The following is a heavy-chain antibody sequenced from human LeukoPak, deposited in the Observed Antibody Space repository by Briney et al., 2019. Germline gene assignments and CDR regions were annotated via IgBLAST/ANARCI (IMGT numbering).Heavy chain of an antibody. D-gene: IGHD2-2*01. CDR1: GGTFSSYA. CDR3: ARGIVVVPAALYFDY. Sequence: GASVKVSCEASGGTFSSYAISWVRQAPGQGLEWMGGIIPIFGTANYAQKFQGRVTITTDESTSTAYMELSSLRSEDTAVYYCARGIVVVPAALYFDYWGQGTLVTVSS. V-gene: IGHV1-69*05. J-gene: IGHJ4*02. CDR2: IIPIFGTA.